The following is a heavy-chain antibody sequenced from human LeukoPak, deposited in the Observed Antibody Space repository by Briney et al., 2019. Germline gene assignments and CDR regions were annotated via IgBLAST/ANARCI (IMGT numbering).Heavy chain of an antibody. CDR1: GYSFTDYY. V-gene: IGHV1-2*02. J-gene: IGHJ4*02. D-gene: IGHD3-22*01. Sequence: ASVKVSCKASGYSFTDYYINWVRQAPGQGLEWMGWINPNNGGTNYAQKFQGRVTMTRDTSISTAYMELSRLRSDDTAVYYCAQYDSSYQFDYWGQGTLVTASS. CDR3: AQYDSSYQFDY. CDR2: INPNNGGT.